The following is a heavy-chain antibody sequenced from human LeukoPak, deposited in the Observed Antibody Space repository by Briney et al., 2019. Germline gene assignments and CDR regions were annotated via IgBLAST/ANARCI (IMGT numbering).Heavy chain of an antibody. V-gene: IGHV3-53*01. D-gene: IGHD6-13*01. CDR3: ARDRRYSSSWYFWN. Sequence: LVGSLRLSCGVSGFIVSRNYMSWVRQAPGKGLEWVSIIFIGLHMEYADSVKGRFTISRDNSNNTLYLQMNSLRAEDTRMYYCARDRRYSSSWYFWNWGQGTPV. CDR1: GFIVSRNY. J-gene: IGHJ4*02. CDR2: IFIGLHM.